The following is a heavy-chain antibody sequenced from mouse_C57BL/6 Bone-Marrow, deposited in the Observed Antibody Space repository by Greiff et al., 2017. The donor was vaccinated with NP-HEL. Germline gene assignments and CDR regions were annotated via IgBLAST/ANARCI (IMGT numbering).Heavy chain of an antibody. CDR1: GYTFTDYN. V-gene: IGHV1-18*01. D-gene: IGHD2-3*01. CDR3: ARMRWLLNSLDY. J-gene: IGHJ2*01. Sequence: VQLQQSGPELVKPGASVKIPCKASGYTFTDYNMDWVKQSHGQSLAWIGDINPNNGGTIYNQKFKGQATLTVDKSSSTAYMELRSLTSEDTAVYYCARMRWLLNSLDYWGQGTTLTVSS. CDR2: INPNNGGT.